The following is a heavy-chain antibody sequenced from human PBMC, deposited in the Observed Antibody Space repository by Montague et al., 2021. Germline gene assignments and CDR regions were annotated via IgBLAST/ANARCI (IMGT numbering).Heavy chain of an antibody. CDR1: GFTFDDYA. J-gene: IGHJ4*02. Sequence: SMRLSCAASGFTFDDYAMHWVRQTPGKGLEWVSGISWNSGSIGYADSVKGRFTISRDNAKNSLYLQMNSLRAEDTALYYCAKDAGIVVVPARHFGYWGQGTMVTVSS. V-gene: IGHV3-9*01. D-gene: IGHD2-2*01. CDR3: AKDAGIVVVPARHFGY. CDR2: ISWNSGSI.